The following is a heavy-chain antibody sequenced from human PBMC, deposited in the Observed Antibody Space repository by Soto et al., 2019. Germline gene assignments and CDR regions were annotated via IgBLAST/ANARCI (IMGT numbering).Heavy chain of an antibody. V-gene: IGHV3-7*01. CDR2: IKQDGSGK. CDR3: ASSIERAAPGQHY. Sequence: LGLSCAASGFTFSGDWMGWVRQAPGKGLEWVANIKQDGSGKYYVDSVKGRFTIPRDNAKNSLYLQMNSLRAEDTAVYYCASSIERAAPGQHYWRQGTPVTLSS. CDR1: GFTFSGDW. J-gene: IGHJ4*02. D-gene: IGHD6-13*01.